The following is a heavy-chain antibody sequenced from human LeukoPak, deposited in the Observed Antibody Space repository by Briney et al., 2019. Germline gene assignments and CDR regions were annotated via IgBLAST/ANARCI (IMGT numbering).Heavy chain of an antibody. J-gene: IGHJ4*02. D-gene: IGHD3-3*01. V-gene: IGHV3-21*01. CDR2: ISTSGSYI. Sequence: GGSLRLSCAASGFTFSSYNMNWVRQAPGKGLEWVSSISTSGSYIYYADSVKGRFTISRDNAKNSLYLQMNSLRAEDTAVNYCARDRETRVTIFGVVTTHFDDWGQGTLVTVSS. CDR3: ARDRETRVTIFGVVTTHFDD. CDR1: GFTFSSYN.